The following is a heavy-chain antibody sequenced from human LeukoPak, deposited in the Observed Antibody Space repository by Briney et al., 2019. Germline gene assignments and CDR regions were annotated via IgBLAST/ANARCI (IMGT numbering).Heavy chain of an antibody. Sequence: TSETLSLTCGVYDGSFSSYYWSWIRQPPGKGLEWIGEINHSGSTNYNPSLKSRLTISVDTSKNQFSLKLSSVTAADTAVYYCARDGSSGYFVNTGYFDLWGRGTLVTASS. D-gene: IGHD3-22*01. J-gene: IGHJ2*01. CDR2: INHSGST. CDR3: ARDGSSGYFVNTGYFDL. CDR1: DGSFSSYY. V-gene: IGHV4-34*01.